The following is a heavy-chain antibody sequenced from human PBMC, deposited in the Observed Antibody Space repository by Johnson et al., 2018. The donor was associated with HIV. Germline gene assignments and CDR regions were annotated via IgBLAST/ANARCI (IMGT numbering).Heavy chain of an antibody. V-gene: IGHV3-20*04. J-gene: IGHJ3*02. Sequence: VQLVESGGGLVQPGGSLRLSCAASGFTVSSNYMSWVRQAPGKGLEWVSGINWNGGSTGCVDSVKGRFTISRDNAKNSLYLQMNSLRAEDTALYYCARGRATGRGRSAFDIWGQGTMVTVSS. CDR2: INWNGGST. CDR1: GFTVSSNY. D-gene: IGHD1-14*01. CDR3: ARGRATGRGRSAFDI.